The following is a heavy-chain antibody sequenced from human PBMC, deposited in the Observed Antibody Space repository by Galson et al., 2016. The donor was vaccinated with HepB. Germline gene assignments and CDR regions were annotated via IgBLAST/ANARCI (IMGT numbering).Heavy chain of an antibody. CDR1: GGAITSAYH. D-gene: IGHD3-10*01. V-gene: IGHV4-31*03. J-gene: IGHJ5*02. CDR3: ARGPPDYLDPGSFYSGWFDP. Sequence: TLSLTCPVSGGAITSAYHWSWIRQHPGKGLEWIGYISYTCLTNYKPSPTSRITMSIDTTKHQFSLGLSAVTAPDMAIYYCARGPPDYLDPGSFYSGWFDPWGRGTLVTVSS. CDR2: ISYTCLT.